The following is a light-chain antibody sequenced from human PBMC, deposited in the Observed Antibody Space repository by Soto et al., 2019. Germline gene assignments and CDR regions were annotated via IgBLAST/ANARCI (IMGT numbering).Light chain of an antibody. CDR2: WAS. Sequence: DIVMSQSPDSLAVSLGERATFSCKSSQSLLSSSNNKNYLAWYQHKAGQPPKLLFYWASTRDSGVPDRFSASGSGTEFTLTISSAQSEDVAVYYCQQYFSPLRTFGQGTTVEFK. CDR3: QQYFSPLRT. J-gene: IGKJ1*01. CDR1: QSLLSSSNNKNY. V-gene: IGKV4-1*01.